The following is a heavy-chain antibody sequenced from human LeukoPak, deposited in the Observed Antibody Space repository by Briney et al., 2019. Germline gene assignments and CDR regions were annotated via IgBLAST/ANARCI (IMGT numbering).Heavy chain of an antibody. CDR3: ARDPPRSTVVTEYMDV. J-gene: IGHJ6*03. Sequence: GASVKVSCKASGYTFTGYYMHWVRQAPGQGLEWMGWVNPNSGDTNYAQNFQGRVTMTRDTSFTTAYMELSRLRSDDTAVYYCARDPPRSTVVTEYMDVWGKGTTVTVSS. D-gene: IGHD4-23*01. CDR2: VNPNSGDT. CDR1: GYTFTGYY. V-gene: IGHV1-2*02.